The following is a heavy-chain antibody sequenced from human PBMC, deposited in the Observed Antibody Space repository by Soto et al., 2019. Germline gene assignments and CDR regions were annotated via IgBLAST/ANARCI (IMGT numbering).Heavy chain of an antibody. J-gene: IGHJ6*02. V-gene: IGHV1-8*01. D-gene: IGHD6-13*01. CDR1: GYTFTSYD. CDR3: AREEYSSSWYGGFYYYYGMDV. CDR2: MNPNSGNT. Sequence: QVQLVQSGAEVKKPGASVKVSCKASGYTFTSYDINWVRQATGQGLEWMGWMNPNSGNTGYAQKFQGRVTMTRNTSISTAYMELSSLRSEDTAVYYCAREEYSSSWYGGFYYYYGMDVWGQGTTVTVSS.